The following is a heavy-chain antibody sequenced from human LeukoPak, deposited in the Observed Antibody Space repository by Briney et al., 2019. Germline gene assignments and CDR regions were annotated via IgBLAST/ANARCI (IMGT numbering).Heavy chain of an antibody. Sequence: GESLKISCKGSGYSFTSYWIAWVRQMPGKGLEWMGIIYPGDSDTRYSPSFQGQVTISADKSISTAYLQWSSLKASDTAMYYCARLSGYSSGWYLSFDYWGQGTLVTVSS. V-gene: IGHV5-51*01. CDR3: ARLSGYSSGWYLSFDY. J-gene: IGHJ4*02. D-gene: IGHD6-19*01. CDR1: GYSFTSYW. CDR2: IYPGDSDT.